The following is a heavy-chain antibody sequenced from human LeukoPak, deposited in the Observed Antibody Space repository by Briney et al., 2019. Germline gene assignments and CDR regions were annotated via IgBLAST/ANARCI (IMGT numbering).Heavy chain of an antibody. CDR3: ARDQGYGDYVPLCYYYMDV. Sequence: SVKVSCKASGGTFSSYAISWVRQAPGQGLEWMGRIIPIFGTANYAQKFQGRVTITTDESTSTAYMELSSLRSEDTAVYYCARDQGYGDYVPLCYYYMDVWGKGTTVTVSS. D-gene: IGHD4-17*01. J-gene: IGHJ6*03. V-gene: IGHV1-69*05. CDR2: IIPIFGTA. CDR1: GGTFSSYA.